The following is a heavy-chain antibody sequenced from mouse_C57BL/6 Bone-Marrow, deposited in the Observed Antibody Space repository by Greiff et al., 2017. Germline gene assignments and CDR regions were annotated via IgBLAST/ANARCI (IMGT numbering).Heavy chain of an antibody. J-gene: IGHJ2*01. CDR3: ARDGNAFEG. CDR2: ISDGGSYT. Sequence: EVQRVESGGGLVKPGGSLKLSCAASGFTFSSCAMSWVRQTPEKRLGWVATISDGGSYTYYPDNVKGRFTISRDNAKNNLYLQMSHLKSEDTAMYDCARDGNAFEGWGQGPTLTAAS. D-gene: IGHD2-1*01. V-gene: IGHV5-4*01. CDR1: GFTFSSCA.